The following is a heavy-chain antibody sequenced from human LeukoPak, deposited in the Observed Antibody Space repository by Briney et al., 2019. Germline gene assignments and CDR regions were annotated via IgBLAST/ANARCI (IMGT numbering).Heavy chain of an antibody. D-gene: IGHD5-18*01. CDR3: AREKGIQLWLPHDVFDY. Sequence: PSETLSLTCTVSGGSISSSSYYWGWIRQPPGKGLEWIGSIYYSGSTYYNPSLKSRVTISVDTSKNQFSLKLSSVTAADTAVYYCAREKGIQLWLPHDVFDYWGQGTLVTVSS. V-gene: IGHV4-39*07. J-gene: IGHJ4*02. CDR2: IYYSGST. CDR1: GGSISSSSYY.